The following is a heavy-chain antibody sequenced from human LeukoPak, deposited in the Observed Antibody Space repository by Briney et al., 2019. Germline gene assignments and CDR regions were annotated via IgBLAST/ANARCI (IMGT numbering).Heavy chain of an antibody. CDR2: IYSGGST. CDR1: GFTASSNY. Sequence: GGSLRLSCAASGFTASSNYMSWVRQAPGRGLEWVSVIYSGGSTYYADSVKGRFTISRDNSKNTLYLQMNSLRAEDTAVYYCAGTSYYFDYWGQGTLVTVSS. CDR3: AGTSYYFDY. V-gene: IGHV3-53*01. J-gene: IGHJ4*02.